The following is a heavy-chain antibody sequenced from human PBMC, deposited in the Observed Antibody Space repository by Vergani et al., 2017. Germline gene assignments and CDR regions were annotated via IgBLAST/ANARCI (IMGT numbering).Heavy chain of an antibody. CDR1: GGSISSGGYY. Sequence: QVQLQESGPGLVKPSQTLSLTCTVSGGSISSGGYYWSWIRQHPGKGLEWIGYIYYSGSTYYNPSLKSRVTISVATSKNQFSLKLSSVTAADTAVYYCARGGLPTYYYDSSGYYGSYWYFDLWGRGTLVTVSS. CDR3: ARGGLPTYYYDSSGYYGSYWYFDL. J-gene: IGHJ2*01. V-gene: IGHV4-31*03. CDR2: IYYSGST. D-gene: IGHD3-22*01.